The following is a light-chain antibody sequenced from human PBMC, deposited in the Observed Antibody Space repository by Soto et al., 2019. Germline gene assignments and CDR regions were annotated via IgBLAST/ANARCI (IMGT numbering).Light chain of an antibody. Sequence: PGAIAPLLCRASQFVSSRSLAWYQQKLGQAPRLLIYGASNRATGIPGRFSASGSGTDFTLTITPLEPEDFAVYFCQQYANSPITFGQGTRLEIK. J-gene: IGKJ5*01. CDR2: GAS. CDR3: QQYANSPIT. V-gene: IGKV3-20*01. CDR1: QFVSSRS.